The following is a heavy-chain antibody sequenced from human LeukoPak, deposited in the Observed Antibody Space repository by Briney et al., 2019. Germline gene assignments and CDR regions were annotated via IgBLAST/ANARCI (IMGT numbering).Heavy chain of an antibody. CDR2: ISSSGSTI. CDR1: GFTFSDYY. V-gene: IGHV3-11*01. CDR3: ARRWELRYYYYYGMDV. Sequence: GGSLRLSCAASGFTFSDYYMSWIRQAPGKGLEWVSYISSSGSTIYYADSVKGRFTISRDNAKNSLYLQMNSLRAEDTAVYYCARRWELRYYYYYGMDVWGQGTKVTVSS. J-gene: IGHJ6*02. D-gene: IGHD1-26*01.